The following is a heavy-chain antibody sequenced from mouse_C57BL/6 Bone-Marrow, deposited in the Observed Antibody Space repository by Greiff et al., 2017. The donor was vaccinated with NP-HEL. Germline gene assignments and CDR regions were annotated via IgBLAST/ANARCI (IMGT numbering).Heavy chain of an antibody. CDR2: ISSGGSYT. CDR1: GFTFSSYG. V-gene: IGHV5-6*01. Sequence: EVKVVESGGDLVKPGGSLKLSCAASGFTFSSYGMSWVRQTPDKRLEWVATISSGGSYTYYPDSVKGRFTISRDNAKNTLYLQMSSLKSEDTAMYYCARHPITTVVGFDYWGQGTTLTVSS. D-gene: IGHD1-1*01. J-gene: IGHJ2*01. CDR3: ARHPITTVVGFDY.